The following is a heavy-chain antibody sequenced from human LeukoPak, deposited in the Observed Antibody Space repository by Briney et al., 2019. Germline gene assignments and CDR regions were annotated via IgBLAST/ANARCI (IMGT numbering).Heavy chain of an antibody. D-gene: IGHD2-15*01. CDR3: TTRRQDGW. Sequence: GGSLRLSCVGSGFTFSDAWMSWVRQAPGKGLEWVGRIKSKSDGETIDYAAPVKGRFTISRDDSRNTLYLQMNSLKTEDTAVYYCTTRRQDGWWGQGTLVTVS. J-gene: IGHJ4*02. CDR2: IKSKSDGETI. V-gene: IGHV3-15*01. CDR1: GFTFSDAW.